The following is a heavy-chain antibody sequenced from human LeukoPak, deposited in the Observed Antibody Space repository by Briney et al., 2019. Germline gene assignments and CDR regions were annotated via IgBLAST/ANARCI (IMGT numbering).Heavy chain of an antibody. V-gene: IGHV3-7*01. CDR3: ARDRVAARQWGYYYYMDV. Sequence: PGGSLRLSCAASGFTFSSYWMSWVRHAPGKGLEWVANIKQDGSEKYYVDSVKGRFTISRDNAKNSLYLQMNSLRAEDTAVYYCARDRVAARQWGYYYYMDVWGKGTTVTVSS. J-gene: IGHJ6*03. D-gene: IGHD6-6*01. CDR2: IKQDGSEK. CDR1: GFTFSSYW.